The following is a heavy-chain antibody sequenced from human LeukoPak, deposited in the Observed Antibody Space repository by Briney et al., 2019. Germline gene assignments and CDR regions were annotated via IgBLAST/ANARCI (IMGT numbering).Heavy chain of an antibody. CDR1: GGSISSYY. CDR2: IYASGST. CDR3: ARMHDFWSGYVDY. V-gene: IGHV4-4*07. D-gene: IGHD3-3*01. Sequence: SETLSLTCTVSGGSISSYYWNWIRQPAGKGLEWIGRIYASGSTNYNPSLMSLFTMSIDTSKNQFSLKLNSVTAADTAVYYCARMHDFWSGYVDYWGQGTLVTVSS. J-gene: IGHJ4*02.